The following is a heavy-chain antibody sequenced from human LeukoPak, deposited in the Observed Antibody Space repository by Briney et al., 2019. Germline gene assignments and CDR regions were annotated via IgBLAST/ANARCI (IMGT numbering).Heavy chain of an antibody. Sequence: GRSLRLSCAASGFTFDDYAMHWVRQAPGKGLEWVSGISWNSGSIGYADSVKGRFTISRDNAKNSLYLQMNSLRAEDTAVYYCARSSRNTWYSSSWYDRVAAFDIWGQGTMVTVSS. V-gene: IGHV3-9*01. CDR3: ARSSRNTWYSSSWYDRVAAFDI. CDR1: GFTFDDYA. CDR2: ISWNSGSI. J-gene: IGHJ3*02. D-gene: IGHD6-13*01.